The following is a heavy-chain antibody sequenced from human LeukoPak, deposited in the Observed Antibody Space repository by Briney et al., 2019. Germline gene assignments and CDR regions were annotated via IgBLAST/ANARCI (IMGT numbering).Heavy chain of an antibody. D-gene: IGHD6-13*01. J-gene: IGHJ4*02. CDR3: GRVAPGGRHIDY. CDR2: ISYDGSNK. V-gene: IGHV3-30-3*01. Sequence: PGGSLRLSCAASGFTFSDYAMHWVRQAPGKGLEWVAVISYDGSNKYYADPVKGRFTISRDNSKSTLYLQMNSLRAEDTAVYYCGRVAPGGRHIDYWGQGTLVTVS. CDR1: GFTFSDYA.